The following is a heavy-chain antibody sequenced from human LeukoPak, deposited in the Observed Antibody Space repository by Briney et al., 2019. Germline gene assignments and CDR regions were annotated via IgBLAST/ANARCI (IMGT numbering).Heavy chain of an antibody. J-gene: IGHJ4*02. Sequence: GGSLRLSCAASGNYWMHWVRQVPGKGLVWVSHINSDGSWTSYADSVKGRFTISRDNSKNTLYLQMNSLRAADTALYYCAKVLHPYSSNWEFDYWGQGTLVTVSS. CDR1: GNYW. V-gene: IGHV3-74*01. CDR3: AKVLHPYSSNWEFDY. CDR2: INSDGSWT. D-gene: IGHD6-13*01.